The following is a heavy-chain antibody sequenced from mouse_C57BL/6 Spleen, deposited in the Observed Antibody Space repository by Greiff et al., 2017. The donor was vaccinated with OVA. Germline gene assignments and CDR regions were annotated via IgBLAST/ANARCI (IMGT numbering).Heavy chain of an antibody. D-gene: IGHD2-3*01. CDR3: ARGGIYDGYYGY. V-gene: IGHV1-22*01. CDR2: INPNNGGT. Sequence: EVQLQQSGPELVKPGASVKMSCKASGYTFTDYNMHWVKQSHGKSLEWIGYINPNNGGTSYNQKFKGKATLTVNKSSSTAYMELRSLTSEDSAVYYCARGGIYDGYYGYWGQGTTLTVSS. J-gene: IGHJ2*01. CDR1: GYTFTDYN.